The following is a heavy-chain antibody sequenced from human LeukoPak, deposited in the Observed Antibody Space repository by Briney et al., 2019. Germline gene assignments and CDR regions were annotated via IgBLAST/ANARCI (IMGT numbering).Heavy chain of an antibody. CDR2: IYYSGST. J-gene: IGHJ4*02. CDR3: ARAPYDFWSTYSRSFDY. V-gene: IGHV4-39*07. D-gene: IGHD3-3*01. Sequence: SETLSLTCTVSGGSISSTTYYWGWSRQPPGRSLEWIVTIYYSGSTYYNPSLKSRVTISVDTSKNQFSLKLSSVTAADTAVYYCARAPYDFWSTYSRSFDYWGQGTLVTVSS. CDR1: GGSISSTTYY.